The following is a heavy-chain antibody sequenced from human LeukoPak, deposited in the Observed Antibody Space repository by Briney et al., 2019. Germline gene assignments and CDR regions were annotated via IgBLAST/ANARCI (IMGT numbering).Heavy chain of an antibody. CDR1: GGSISSYY. J-gene: IGHJ6*03. V-gene: IGHV4-4*07. CDR3: ARDDYYGSSYYMDV. CDR2: IYTSGST. Sequence: SETLSLTCTVSGGSISSYYWSWIRQPAGKGLEWIGRIYTSGSTNYNPSLKSRVTMSVDTSKNQFSLKLSSVTAADTAVYYCARDDYYGSSYYMDVWGKGTTVTISS. D-gene: IGHD3-10*01.